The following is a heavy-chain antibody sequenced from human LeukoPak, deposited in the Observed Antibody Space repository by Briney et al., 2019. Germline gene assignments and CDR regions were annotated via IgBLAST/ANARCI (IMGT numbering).Heavy chain of an antibody. J-gene: IGHJ4*02. Sequence: GGSLRLSCAASGFTFSSYDMHWVRQAPGKGLEWVAVISSDGSHKYWADSVKGRFTISRDNSKNTVYLQMNSLRAVDTAVYYCAKGSIDWYYFDYWGQGTLVTVSS. D-gene: IGHD3-9*01. CDR3: AKGSIDWYYFDY. V-gene: IGHV3-30*04. CDR1: GFTFSSYD. CDR2: ISSDGSHK.